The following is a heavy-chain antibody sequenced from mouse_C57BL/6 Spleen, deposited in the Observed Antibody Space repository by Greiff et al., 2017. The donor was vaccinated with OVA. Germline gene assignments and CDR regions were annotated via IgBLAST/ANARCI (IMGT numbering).Heavy chain of an antibody. V-gene: IGHV1-26*01. J-gene: IGHJ3*01. Sequence: VQLQQSGPELVKPGASVKISCKASGYTFTDYYMNWVKQSHGKSLEWIGDINPNNGGTSYNQKFKGKATLTVDKSSSTAYMELRSLTSEDSAVYYCARSYDGYGAWFAYWGQGTLVTVSA. CDR1: GYTFTDYY. CDR2: INPNNGGT. D-gene: IGHD2-3*01. CDR3: ARSYDGYGAWFAY.